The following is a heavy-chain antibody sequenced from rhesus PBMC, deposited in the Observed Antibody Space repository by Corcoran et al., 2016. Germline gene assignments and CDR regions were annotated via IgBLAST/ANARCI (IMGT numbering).Heavy chain of an antibody. CDR2: IYSSIENT. V-gene: IGHV4-76*01. D-gene: IGHD6-25*01. J-gene: IGHJ4*01. CDR1: GGSISGGSG. Sequence: QVQLQESGPGLLKPSETLSLTCAVSGGSISGGSGWGWIRQPPAKGLEWSGGIYSSIENTTYNPPLNSKVTISAATSKNQFSLTLSSVTAADPAVYYCARAPGIAAGFDYWGQGVLVTVSS. CDR3: ARAPGIAAGFDY.